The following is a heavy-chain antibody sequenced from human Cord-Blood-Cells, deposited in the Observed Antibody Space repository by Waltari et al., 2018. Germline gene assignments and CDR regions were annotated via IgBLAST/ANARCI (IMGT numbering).Heavy chain of an antibody. Sequence: QLQLQESGPGLVKPSETLSLTCTVSGGSISSSSYYWGWIRQPPGKGLEWIGSIDYSGSTYYNPSIKSRVTISVDTSKNQFSLKLSSVTAADTAVYYCARVGITVPDYWGQGTLVTVSS. J-gene: IGHJ4*02. CDR2: IDYSGST. D-gene: IGHD3-16*01. V-gene: IGHV4-39*01. CDR1: GGSISSSSYY. CDR3: ARVGITVPDY.